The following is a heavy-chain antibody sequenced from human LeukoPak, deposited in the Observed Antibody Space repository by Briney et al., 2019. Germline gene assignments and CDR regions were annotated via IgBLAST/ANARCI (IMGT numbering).Heavy chain of an antibody. Sequence: GGSLRLSCAASGFTFSSYAMSWVHQAPGKGLEWVSAISGSGGSTYYADSVKGRFTISRDNSKNTLYLQMNSLRAEDTAVYYCAKDLVSPFIAAAGTGPFDYWGQGTLVTVSS. CDR3: AKDLVSPFIAAAGTGPFDY. CDR2: ISGSGGST. J-gene: IGHJ4*02. D-gene: IGHD6-13*01. V-gene: IGHV3-23*01. CDR1: GFTFSSYA.